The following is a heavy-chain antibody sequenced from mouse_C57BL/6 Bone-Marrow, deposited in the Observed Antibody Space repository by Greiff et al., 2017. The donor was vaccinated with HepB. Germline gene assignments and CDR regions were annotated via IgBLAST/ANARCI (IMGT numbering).Heavy chain of an antibody. CDR1: GYTFTSYW. CDR3: ARILEVVRGPFDV. D-gene: IGHD1-1*01. Sequence: QVQLQQPGAELVRPGSSVKLSCKASGYTFTSYWMDWVKQRPGQGLEWIGNIYPSDSETHYNQKFKDKATLTVDKSSSTAYMQLSSLTSEDSAVYYCARILEVVRGPFDVWGTGTTVTVSS. CDR2: IYPSDSET. V-gene: IGHV1-61*01. J-gene: IGHJ1*03.